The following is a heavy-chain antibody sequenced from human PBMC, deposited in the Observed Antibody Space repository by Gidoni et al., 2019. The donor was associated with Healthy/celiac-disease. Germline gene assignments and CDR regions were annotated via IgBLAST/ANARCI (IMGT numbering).Heavy chain of an antibody. CDR2: INPNSGGT. D-gene: IGHD3-22*01. J-gene: IGHJ3*02. Sequence: QVQLLQSGAEVKKPGASVKVSCKASGYTFTGYYMHWVRQAPGQGLEWMGWINPNSGGTNYAQKFQGRVTMTRDTSISTAYMELSKLRSDDTAVYYCARNYYYDSSGYSFDIWGQGTMVTVSS. V-gene: IGHV1-2*02. CDR3: ARNYYYDSSGYSFDI. CDR1: GYTFTGYY.